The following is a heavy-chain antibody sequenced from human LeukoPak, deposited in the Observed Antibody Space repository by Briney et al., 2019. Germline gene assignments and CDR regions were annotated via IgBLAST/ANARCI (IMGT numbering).Heavy chain of an antibody. CDR2: INHSGST. Sequence: SQTLSLTCAVYGGSFSGYYWSWIRQPPGKGLEWIGEINHSGSTNYNPSLKSRVTISVDTSKNQFSLKLSSVTAADTAVYYCARGGRGYYYDKTFDYWGQGTLVTVSS. V-gene: IGHV4-34*01. CDR1: GGSFSGYY. J-gene: IGHJ4*02. CDR3: ARGGRGYYYDKTFDY. D-gene: IGHD3-22*01.